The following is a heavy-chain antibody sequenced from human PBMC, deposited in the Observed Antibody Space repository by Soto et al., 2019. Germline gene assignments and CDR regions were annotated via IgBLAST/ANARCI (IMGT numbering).Heavy chain of an antibody. CDR2: ISGSGASR. Sequence: EVQLLESGGGLVQPGGSLRLSCAASGSTFSSFAMSWVRQAPGKGLEWVSTISGSGASRYYADSVKGRFTISRDNSKNTLSLQMNSLRAEDTAVYYCAQDKGHFDTSGYGYWGQGTLVTVSS. V-gene: IGHV3-23*01. D-gene: IGHD3-22*01. J-gene: IGHJ4*02. CDR3: AQDKGHFDTSGYGY. CDR1: GSTFSSFA.